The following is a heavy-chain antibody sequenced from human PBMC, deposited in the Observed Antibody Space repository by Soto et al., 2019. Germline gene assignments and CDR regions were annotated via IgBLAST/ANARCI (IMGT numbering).Heavy chain of an antibody. CDR1: GFTFSDHY. Sequence: EVQLVESGGGLVQPGGSLRLSCVASGFTFSDHYMDWVRQAPGKGLEWVGRTRNKANSYTTEYAASVKGRFTISRDDSKNSLYLQMNSLKTEDTAVSYCVRVTIGYYFDYWGQGTLVTVSS. CDR2: TRNKANSYTT. J-gene: IGHJ4*02. D-gene: IGHD3-3*01. V-gene: IGHV3-72*01. CDR3: VRVTIGYYFDY.